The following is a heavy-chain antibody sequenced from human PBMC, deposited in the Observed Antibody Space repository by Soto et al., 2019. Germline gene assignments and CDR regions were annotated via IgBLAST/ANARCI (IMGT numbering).Heavy chain of an antibody. J-gene: IGHJ6*03. CDR2: ISPYNGDT. D-gene: IGHD3-10*01. Sequence: ASVKVACKTSGYTFTSHGISWVRQAPGQGLEWMGWISPYNGDTNYAQKLQGRVSVTTDSSTRTAYMELRSLRSEDTAVYYCARMVRGSTVGYYYMDVWGKGTTVTVSS. CDR1: GYTFTSHG. V-gene: IGHV1-18*01. CDR3: ARMVRGSTVGYYYMDV.